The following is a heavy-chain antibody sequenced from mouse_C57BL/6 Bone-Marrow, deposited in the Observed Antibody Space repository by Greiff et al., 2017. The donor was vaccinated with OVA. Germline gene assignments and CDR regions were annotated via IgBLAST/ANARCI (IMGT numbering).Heavy chain of an antibody. D-gene: IGHD2-4*01. CDR3: AAYYDYVFAY. Sequence: VQLQQPGAELVMPGASVKLSCKASGYTFTSYWMHWVKQRPGQGLEWIGEIDPSDSYTNYNQKFKGKSTLTVDKSSSTAYMQLSSLTSEDSAVYYCAAYYDYVFAYWGQGTLVTVSA. CDR2: IDPSDSYT. J-gene: IGHJ3*01. V-gene: IGHV1-69*01. CDR1: GYTFTSYW.